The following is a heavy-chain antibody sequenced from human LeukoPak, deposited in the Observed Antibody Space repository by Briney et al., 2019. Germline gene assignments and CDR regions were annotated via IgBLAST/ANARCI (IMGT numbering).Heavy chain of an antibody. CDR2: IYYSGST. J-gene: IGHJ6*02. Sequence: SETLSLTCTVSGGSISSYYWSWIRQPPGKGLEWIGYIYYSGSTNHNPSLKSRVTISVDTSKNQFSLKLSSVTAADTAVYYCARVSAAIRYYYYYGMDVWGQGTTVTVSS. V-gene: IGHV4-59*01. CDR3: ARVSAAIRYYYYYGMDV. D-gene: IGHD2-2*02. CDR1: GGSISSYY.